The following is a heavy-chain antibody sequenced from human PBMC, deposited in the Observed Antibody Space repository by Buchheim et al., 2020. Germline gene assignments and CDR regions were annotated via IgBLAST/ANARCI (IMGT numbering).Heavy chain of an antibody. V-gene: IGHV3-15*01. CDR1: GFTFSNAW. CDR3: IRNRLAETGEDS. Sequence: EVQLEESGGDLVKPGGSLRLSCAASGFTFSNAWMTWVRQAPGKGLEWVGRIKSQSNGGTTDYAAPVKGRFTISRDDSKDTLYLQMNSLNTEDTAIYYCIRNRLAETGEDSWGQGTL. CDR2: IKSQSNGGTT. J-gene: IGHJ4*02. D-gene: IGHD1-1*01.